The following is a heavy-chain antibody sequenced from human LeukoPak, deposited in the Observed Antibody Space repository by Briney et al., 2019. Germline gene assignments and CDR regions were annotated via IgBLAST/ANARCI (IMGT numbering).Heavy chain of an antibody. D-gene: IGHD3-10*01. CDR2: INHSGST. V-gene: IGHV4-34*01. CDR3: ARGRVTYHYGSGTRGNRMDV. Sequence: PSETLSLTCAVYGGSFSGYYWTCIRQSPGKGLEWIGEINHSGSTNYNPSLKGRVTISVDTSKNQFSLKLTSVTAADTAVYYCARGRVTYHYGSGTRGNRMDVWGKGTTVTVSS. J-gene: IGHJ6*04. CDR1: GGSFSGYY.